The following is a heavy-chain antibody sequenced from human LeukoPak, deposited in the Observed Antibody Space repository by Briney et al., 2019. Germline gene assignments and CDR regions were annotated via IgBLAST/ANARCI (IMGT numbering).Heavy chain of an antibody. J-gene: IGHJ4*02. CDR3: ARALQGYYDSSGYYPEPHFDY. D-gene: IGHD3-22*01. Sequence: GASVKVSCKASGYTFTSYYMHWVRQAPGQGLEWMGIINPSGGSTNYAQKFQGRVTMTRDTSTSTVYMELSSLRSEDTAVYYCARALQGYYDSSGYYPEPHFDYWGQGTLVTVSS. CDR1: GYTFTSYY. V-gene: IGHV1-46*01. CDR2: INPSGGST.